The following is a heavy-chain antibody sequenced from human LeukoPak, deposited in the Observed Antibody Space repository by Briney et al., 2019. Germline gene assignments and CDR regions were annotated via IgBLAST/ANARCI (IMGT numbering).Heavy chain of an antibody. CDR3: AKDFNIVVVPAIRGVTFDI. CDR1: GFTFSSYA. D-gene: IGHD2-2*01. Sequence: GGSLRLSCAASGFTFSSYAMSWVRQAPGKGLEGVSAISGSGGSTYYADSVKGRFTISRDNSKNTLYLQMNSLRAEDTAVYYCAKDFNIVVVPAIRGVTFDIWGQGTMVTVSS. V-gene: IGHV3-23*01. CDR2: ISGSGGST. J-gene: IGHJ3*02.